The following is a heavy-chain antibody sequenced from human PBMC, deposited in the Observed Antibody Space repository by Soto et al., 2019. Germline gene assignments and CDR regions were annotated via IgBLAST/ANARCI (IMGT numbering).Heavy chain of an antibody. CDR1: GYTFTSYG. V-gene: IGHV1-18*01. D-gene: IGHD3-22*01. J-gene: IGHJ4*02. CDR3: ARDLNSPFSFSCSSGYYLAY. Sequence: ASVKVSCKASGYTFTSYGISWVRQAPGQGLEWMGWISAYNGNTNYAQKLQGRVTMTTDTSTSTAYMELRSLRSDDTAVYYCARDLNSPFSFSCSSGYYLAYWGQGTLVTVSS. CDR2: ISAYNGNT.